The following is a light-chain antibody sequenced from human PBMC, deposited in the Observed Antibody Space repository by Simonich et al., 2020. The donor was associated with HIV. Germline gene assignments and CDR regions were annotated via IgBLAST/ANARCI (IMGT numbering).Light chain of an antibody. CDR1: QSLVHSDGNAY. Sequence: DVVMTQSPLSLPVTLGQPASISCRSSQSLVHSDGNAYLNWFQQRPGQSPRRLIYKVSNRDSGVPDRFSCSGSGTDFTLKISRVEAEDVGVYYCMQGTHWRALTFGGGTKVEIK. CDR2: KVS. CDR3: MQGTHWRALT. J-gene: IGKJ4*01. V-gene: IGKV2-30*02.